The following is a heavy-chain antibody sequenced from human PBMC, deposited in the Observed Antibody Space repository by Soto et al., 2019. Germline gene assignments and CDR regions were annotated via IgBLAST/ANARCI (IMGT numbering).Heavy chain of an antibody. D-gene: IGHD2-2*01. J-gene: IGHJ4*02. CDR2: INSDGSST. Sequence: GGSLRLSCAASGFTFSSYWMHWVRQAPGKGLVWVSRINSDGSSTTNADSVKGRFTISRDNAKNTVYLQMNSLRAEDTAVYYCARGEVGDCSSSSCSGPLSDDWGQGTLVTFSS. V-gene: IGHV3-74*01. CDR1: GFTFSSYW. CDR3: ARGEVGDCSSSSCSGPLSDD.